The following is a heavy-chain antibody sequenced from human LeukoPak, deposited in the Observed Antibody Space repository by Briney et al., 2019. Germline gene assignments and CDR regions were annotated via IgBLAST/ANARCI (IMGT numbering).Heavy chain of an antibody. CDR3: TVDTDYFEGLGFPRPALNDY. V-gene: IGHV3-21*01. D-gene: IGHD3-22*01. CDR1: GFTFSSYS. CDR2: ISSSSGDI. Sequence: GGSLRLSCAASGFTFSSYSMNWVRQAPGKGPEWVSCISSSSGDIYYGDSGKGRFTISRDNAKNSLYLQMNSLRVEDTAVYFCTVDTDYFEGLGFPRPALNDYWGQGTLVTVSS. J-gene: IGHJ4*02.